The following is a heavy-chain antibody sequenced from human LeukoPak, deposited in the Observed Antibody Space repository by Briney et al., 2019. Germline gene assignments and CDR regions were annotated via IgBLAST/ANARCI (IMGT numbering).Heavy chain of an antibody. D-gene: IGHD3-3*01. J-gene: IGHJ5*02. CDR2: IYTSGST. CDR3: ARVGTGYDFWSGLGGLDP. V-gene: IGHV4-61*02. Sequence: SETLSLTCTVSGGSISSGSYYWSWIRQPAGKGLEWIGRIYTSGSTNYNPSLKSRVTISVDTSKNQFSLKLSSVTAADTAVYYCARVGTGYDFWSGLGGLDPWGQGTLVTVSS. CDR1: GGSISSGSYY.